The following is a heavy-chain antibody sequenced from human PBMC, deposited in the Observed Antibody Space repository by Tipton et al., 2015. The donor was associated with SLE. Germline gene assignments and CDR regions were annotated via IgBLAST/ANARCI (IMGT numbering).Heavy chain of an antibody. J-gene: IGHJ6*02. Sequence: TLSLTCAVYGGSFSGYYWSWIRQPPGKGLEWIGEINHSGSTNYNPSLKSRVTISADTSENQFSLTLSSVTAADTAVYYCARLITGTTYYYSGMDVWGQGTTVTVSS. CDR3: ARLITGTTYYYSGMDV. D-gene: IGHD1-7*01. CDR1: GGSFSGYY. CDR2: INHSGST. V-gene: IGHV4-34*01.